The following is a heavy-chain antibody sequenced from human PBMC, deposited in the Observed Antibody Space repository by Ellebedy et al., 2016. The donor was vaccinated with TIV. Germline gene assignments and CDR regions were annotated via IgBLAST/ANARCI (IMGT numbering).Heavy chain of an antibody. CDR1: GFTFSSYA. CDR2: ISYDGSNK. J-gene: IGHJ4*02. V-gene: IGHV3-30*04. Sequence: GGSLRLXXAASGFTFSSYAMHWVRQAPGKGLEWVAVISYDGSNKYYADSVKGRFTISRDNSKNTLYLQMNSLRAEDTAVYYCAREYGDYDKGDYWGQGTLVTVSS. CDR3: AREYGDYDKGDY. D-gene: IGHD4-17*01.